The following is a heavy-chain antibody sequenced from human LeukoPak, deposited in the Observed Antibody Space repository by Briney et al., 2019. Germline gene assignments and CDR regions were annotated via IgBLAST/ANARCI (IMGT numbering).Heavy chain of an antibody. J-gene: IGHJ6*03. CDR3: ARDKDYSESGLLGYYYYYMDV. CDR2: INPSGCST. CDR1: GYTFTSYY. D-gene: IGHD4-11*01. V-gene: IGHV1-46*04. Sequence: ASVKVSCKASGYTFTSYYMHWVRQAPGQGLEWMGIINPSGCSTSYAQKLQGRVTMTRDTSTSTVYMELSSLRSEDTAVYYCARDKDYSESGLLGYYYYYMDVWGKGTTVTVSS.